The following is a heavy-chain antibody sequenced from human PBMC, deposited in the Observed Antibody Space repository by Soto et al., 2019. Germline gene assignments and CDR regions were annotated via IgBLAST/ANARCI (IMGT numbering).Heavy chain of an antibody. CDR2: IIPILGTA. V-gene: IGHV1-69*10. CDR3: ASSGLGYDILTGYPNSYGMDV. CDR1: GGTCSSYA. J-gene: IGHJ6*02. D-gene: IGHD3-9*01. Sequence: SVKVSCKASGGTCSSYAISWVRQTPGQGLEWMGGIIPILGTANYAQKFQGRVTITADKSTSTAYMELSSLRSEDTAVYYCASSGLGYDILTGYPNSYGMDVWGQGTTVTVSS.